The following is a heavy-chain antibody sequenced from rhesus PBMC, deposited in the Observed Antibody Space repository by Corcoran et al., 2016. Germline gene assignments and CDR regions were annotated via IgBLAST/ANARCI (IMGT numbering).Heavy chain of an antibody. D-gene: IGHD3-3*01. CDR3: ARVFFRRFDV. V-gene: IGHV4-73*01. CDR1: GGSISGYY. J-gene: IGHJ5-1*01. CDR2: IVGKSAST. Sequence: QVKLQQWGEGLVKPSETLSLTCAVYGGSISGYYWSWIRQPPGKGLEWIGNIVGKSASTNYNPSLKNRLTISKDTSKTQFSLKLSSVTAADTAVYYCARVFFRRFDVWGPGVLVTVSS.